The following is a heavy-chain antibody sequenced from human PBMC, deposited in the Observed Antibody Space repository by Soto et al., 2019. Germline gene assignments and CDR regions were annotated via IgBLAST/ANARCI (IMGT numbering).Heavy chain of an antibody. D-gene: IGHD5-12*01. J-gene: IGHJ4*02. V-gene: IGHV3-30*18. CDR2: ISYDGSNK. CDR3: AKDGGGGWLRLLYYFDY. CDR1: GFTFSSYG. Sequence: QVQLVESGGGVVQPGRSLRLSCAASGFTFSSYGMHWVRQAPGKGLEWVAVISYDGSNKYYADPVKVRFTISRDNSKNTLYLQMNSLRAEDTAVYYCAKDGGGGWLRLLYYFDYWGQGTLVTVSS.